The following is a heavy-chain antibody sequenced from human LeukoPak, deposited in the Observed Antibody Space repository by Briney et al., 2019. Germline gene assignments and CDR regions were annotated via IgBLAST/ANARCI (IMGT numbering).Heavy chain of an antibody. Sequence: GGSLRLSCAASGFTFSNAWMSWVRQAPGKGLEWVGRIKSKTDGGTTDYAAPVKGRFTISRDDSKNTLYLQMNSLKTEDTAAHYCTTCYSLYYYYMDVWGKGTTVTVSS. CDR2: IKSKTDGGTT. J-gene: IGHJ6*03. CDR1: GFTFSNAW. V-gene: IGHV3-15*01. CDR3: TTCYSLYYYYMDV. D-gene: IGHD2-2*02.